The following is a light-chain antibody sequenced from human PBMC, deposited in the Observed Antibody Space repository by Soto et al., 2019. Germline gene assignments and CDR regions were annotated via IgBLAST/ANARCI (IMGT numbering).Light chain of an antibody. CDR2: EAN. J-gene: IGLJ1*01. CDR3: CSYAGSSTFYV. V-gene: IGLV2-23*01. Sequence: QSVLTQPASVSGSLGQSITISCTGTSSDVGSYNLVSWYQQHPGKAPKLMIYEANKRPSGVSNRFSGSKSGNTASLTISGLQAEDEADYYCCSYAGSSTFYVFGTGTKVTVL. CDR1: SSDVGSYNL.